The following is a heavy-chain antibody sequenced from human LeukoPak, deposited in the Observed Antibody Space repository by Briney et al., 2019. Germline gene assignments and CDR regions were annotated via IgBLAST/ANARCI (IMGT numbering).Heavy chain of an antibody. Sequence: PSETLSLTCTVSGGSISSNSYYWGWIRQPPGKGLEWIGSIYYSGSTYYNVSLKSRVTISVDTTKNQFSLKLNSVTAADTAVYYCARRIVVTRGFDYWGQGTLVTVSS. D-gene: IGHD4-23*01. J-gene: IGHJ4*02. CDR1: GGSISSNSYY. CDR3: ARRIVVTRGFDY. CDR2: IYYSGST. V-gene: IGHV4-39*01.